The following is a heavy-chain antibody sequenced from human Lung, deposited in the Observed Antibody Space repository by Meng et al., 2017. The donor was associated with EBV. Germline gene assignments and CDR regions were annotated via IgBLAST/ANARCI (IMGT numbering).Heavy chain of an antibody. CDR2: IYDSGST. J-gene: IGHJ5*02. CDR3: AREYSSSSGLPGP. V-gene: IGHV4-34*01. Sequence: VQLKPWGAGLLKPSETLSLTCAVYGGSFSGYYWSWIRQPPGKGLEWIGYIYDSGSTSYNPSLMSRVTISVDTSRNQFSLKLTSVTAADTAVYYCAREYSSSSGLPGPWGQGTLVTVSS. D-gene: IGHD6-6*01. CDR1: GGSFSGYY.